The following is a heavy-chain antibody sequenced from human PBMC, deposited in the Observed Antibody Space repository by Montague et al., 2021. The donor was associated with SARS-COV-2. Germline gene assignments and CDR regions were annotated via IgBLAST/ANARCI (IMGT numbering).Heavy chain of an antibody. Sequence: SETLSLTCTVSGGSISSSSYYWGWIRQPPGKGLEWIGSIYYSRSTYYNPSLKSRVTISVDTSKNQFSLKLSSVTAADTAVYYCARRPIGYCSSTSCYADYYYGMDVWGQGTTVTVSS. J-gene: IGHJ6*02. CDR3: ARRPIGYCSSTSCYADYYYGMDV. CDR1: GGSISSSSYY. CDR2: IYYSRST. D-gene: IGHD2-2*01. V-gene: IGHV4-39*01.